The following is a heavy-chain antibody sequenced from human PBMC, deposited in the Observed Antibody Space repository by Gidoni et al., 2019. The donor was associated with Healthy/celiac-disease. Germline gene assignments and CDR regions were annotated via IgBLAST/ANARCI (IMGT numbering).Heavy chain of an antibody. V-gene: IGHV4-34*01. CDR3: ARDSGSHPGGY. Sequence: QVQLQQWGAGLLKPSETLSLTCAVYGGSFSGYYWSWIRQPPGKGLEWIGEINHSGSTNYNPSLKSRVTISVDTSKNQFSLKLSSVTAADTAVYYCARDSGSHPGGYWGQGTLVTVSS. J-gene: IGHJ4*02. D-gene: IGHD1-26*01. CDR2: INHSGST. CDR1: GGSFSGYY.